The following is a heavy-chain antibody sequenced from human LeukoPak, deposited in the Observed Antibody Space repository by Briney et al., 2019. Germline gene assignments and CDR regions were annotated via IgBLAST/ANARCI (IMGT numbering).Heavy chain of an antibody. D-gene: IGHD3-3*01. Sequence: SETLSLTCTVSGFSSSSSSYYWGWIRQPPGKGLEWIGSIYYSGCTYYNPSLKSRVTISLDTSKNQFSLKLSSVTAADTAVYYCAGRYYDFWSGSKEIFDYWGQGTLVTVSS. CDR2: IYYSGCT. CDR3: AGRYYDFWSGSKEIFDY. J-gene: IGHJ4*02. V-gene: IGHV4-39*01. CDR1: GFSSSSSSYY.